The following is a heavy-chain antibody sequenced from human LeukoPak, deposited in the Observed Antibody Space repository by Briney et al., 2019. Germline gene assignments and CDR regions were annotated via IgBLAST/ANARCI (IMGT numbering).Heavy chain of an antibody. V-gene: IGHV4-4*02. J-gene: IGHJ4*02. CDR2: IYHSGST. CDR3: ARHDYGDCYFDY. D-gene: IGHD4-17*01. Sequence: TSGTLSLTCAVSGGSISSSNWWSWLRQPPGKGLEWIGEIYHSGSTNYNPSLKSRVTISVDKSKNQFSLKLSSVTAADTAVYYCARHDYGDCYFDYWGQGTLVTVSS. CDR1: GGSISSSNW.